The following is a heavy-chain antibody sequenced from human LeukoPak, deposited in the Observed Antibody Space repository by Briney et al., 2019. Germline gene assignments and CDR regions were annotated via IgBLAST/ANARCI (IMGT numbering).Heavy chain of an antibody. J-gene: IGHJ6*03. D-gene: IGHD2-15*01. V-gene: IGHV3-48*03. CDR2: ISSSGSTI. CDR1: GFTFSSYE. Sequence: GGSLRLSCAASGFTFSSYEMNWVRQAPGKGLGWVSYISSSGSTIYYADSVKGRFTISRDNAKNSLYLQMNSLRAEDTAVYYCARGLGYCSGGSCYLVHYYYYYMDVWGKGTTVTVSS. CDR3: ARGLGYCSGGSCYLVHYYYYYMDV.